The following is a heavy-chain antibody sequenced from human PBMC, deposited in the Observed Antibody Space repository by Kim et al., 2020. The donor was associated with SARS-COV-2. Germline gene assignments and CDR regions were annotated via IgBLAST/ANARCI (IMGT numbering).Heavy chain of an antibody. CDR3: SRVVYHDSSGDY. Sequence: GGSLRLSCAASGFTFSSYGMHWVRQAPGKGLEWVAVISYDGSNKYYADSVKGRFTISRDNSKNTLFLQMNIMSVEDTAVYYCSRVVYHDSSGDYGGQGT. D-gene: IGHD3-22*01. J-gene: IGHJ4*02. V-gene: IGHV3-33*05. CDR2: ISYDGSNK. CDR1: GFTFSSYG.